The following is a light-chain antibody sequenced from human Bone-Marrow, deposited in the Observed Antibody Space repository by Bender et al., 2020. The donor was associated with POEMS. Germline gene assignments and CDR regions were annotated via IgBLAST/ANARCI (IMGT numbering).Light chain of an antibody. CDR1: SSNIGAHA. Sequence: QSVLTQPPSASGTPGQRVTISCSGGSSNIGAHAVNWYQHLPGTAPKLLIYSSHRRPSEVPDRFSGSRSGTSASLAISGLQAKDEADYYCSSYTASSTVIFGGGTTLTVL. CDR2: SSH. CDR3: SSYTASSTVI. V-gene: IGLV1-44*01. J-gene: IGLJ2*01.